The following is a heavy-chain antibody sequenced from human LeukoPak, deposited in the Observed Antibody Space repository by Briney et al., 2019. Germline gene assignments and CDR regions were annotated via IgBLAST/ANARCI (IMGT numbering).Heavy chain of an antibody. CDR3: ARVTMTHFVFDS. D-gene: IGHD4/OR15-4a*01. J-gene: IGHJ4*02. Sequence: GGSLRLSCAASGFTFSDHYMDWVRQAPGKGLKWVGRVRKKANSYTTEYAASVEGRFTISRDDSESSLFLQMNCLKTEDTAVYYCARVTMTHFVFDSWGQGTPVTVSS. V-gene: IGHV3-72*01. CDR1: GFTFSDHY. CDR2: VRKKANSYTT.